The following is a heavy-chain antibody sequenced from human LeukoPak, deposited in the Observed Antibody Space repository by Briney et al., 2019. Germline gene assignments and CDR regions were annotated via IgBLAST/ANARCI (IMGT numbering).Heavy chain of an antibody. J-gene: IGHJ3*02. Sequence: GGSLRLSCTASEFTFSSYWMSWVRQAPGKGLEWVANIKRDGSERYYVGSVKGRFTISRDNAKNSLYLQMSSLRAEDTAVYYCARENWFAFDMWGQGTLVTVSS. CDR1: EFTFSSYW. V-gene: IGHV3-7*01. CDR2: IKRDGSER. CDR3: ARENWFAFDM. D-gene: IGHD3-9*01.